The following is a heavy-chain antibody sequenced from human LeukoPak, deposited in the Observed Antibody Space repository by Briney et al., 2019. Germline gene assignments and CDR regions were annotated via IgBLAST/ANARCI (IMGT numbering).Heavy chain of an antibody. D-gene: IGHD6-19*01. CDR3: AKDGPYSSGWLPDH. J-gene: IGHJ4*02. Sequence: PGRSLRLSCAASGFTFSSYGMHWVRQAPGKGLEWVAVISYDGSNKYYADSVKGRFTISRDNSKNTLCLQMNSLRAEDTAVYYCAKDGPYSSGWLPDHWGQGTLVTVSS. V-gene: IGHV3-30*18. CDR1: GFTFSSYG. CDR2: ISYDGSNK.